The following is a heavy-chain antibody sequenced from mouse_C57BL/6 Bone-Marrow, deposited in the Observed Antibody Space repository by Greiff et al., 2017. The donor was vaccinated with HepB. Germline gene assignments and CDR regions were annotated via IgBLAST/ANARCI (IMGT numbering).Heavy chain of an antibody. CDR3: TRPHTLREYFDY. V-gene: IGHV1-15*01. J-gene: IGHJ2*01. CDR2: IDPETGGT. CDR1: GYTFTDYE. D-gene: IGHD1-1*01. Sequence: VQGVESGAELVRPGASVTLSCKASGYTFTDYEMHWVKQTPVHGLEWIGAIDPETGGTAYNQKFKGKAILTADKSSSTAYMELRSLTSEDSAVYYCTRPHTLREYFDYWGQGTTLTVSS.